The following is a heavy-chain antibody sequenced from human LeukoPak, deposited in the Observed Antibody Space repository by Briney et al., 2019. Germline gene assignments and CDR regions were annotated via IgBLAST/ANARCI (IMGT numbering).Heavy chain of an antibody. CDR3: ARDGGGYSYGSWGMDV. D-gene: IGHD5-18*01. CDR2: IIPILGIA. V-gene: IGHV1-69*04. Sequence: SVKVSCKASGGTFSSYAITWVRQAPGQGLEWMGRIIPILGIANYAQRFQGRVTITADKSTSTAYMELSSLRSEDTAVYYCARDGGGYSYGSWGMDVWGQGTTVTVSS. CDR1: GGTFSSYA. J-gene: IGHJ6*02.